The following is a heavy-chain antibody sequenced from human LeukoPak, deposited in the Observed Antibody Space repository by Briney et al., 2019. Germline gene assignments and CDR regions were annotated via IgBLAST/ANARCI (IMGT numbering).Heavy chain of an antibody. D-gene: IGHD2-2*02. Sequence: PGGSLRLSCAASGFIVSSKYMSWVRQAPGMGLEWVSIIYSGGRTYYSDSVKGRFTISRDNSKNTLYLQMNSLRAEDTAVYYCARTRLFELYLFDYWGQGTLVTVSS. J-gene: IGHJ4*02. CDR2: IYSGGRT. CDR1: GFIVSSKY. CDR3: ARTRLFELYLFDY. V-gene: IGHV3-53*01.